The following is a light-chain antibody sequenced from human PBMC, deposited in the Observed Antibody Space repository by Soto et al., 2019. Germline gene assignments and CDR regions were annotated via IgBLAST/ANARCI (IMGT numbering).Light chain of an antibody. J-gene: IGKJ4*02. Sequence: TQSPGTLPSSPGDSAPLSCSASQAVSSNYLAWYQQKPGKAHGLLISGAYGRATGVHARFSGSGSGTDFTLTIRSLEPEDFAAYYCQQYYNWPLAFGGGTKVDIK. CDR1: QAVSSNY. CDR2: GAY. V-gene: IGKV3-20*01. CDR3: QQYYNWPLA.